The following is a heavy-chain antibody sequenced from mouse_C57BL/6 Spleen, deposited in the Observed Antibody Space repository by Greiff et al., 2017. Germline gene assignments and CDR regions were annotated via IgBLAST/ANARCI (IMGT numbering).Heavy chain of an antibody. CDR2: IDPETGGT. V-gene: IGHV1-15*01. CDR1: GYTFTDYE. CDR3: TRPVVARYYAMDY. J-gene: IGHJ4*01. Sequence: VKLQESGAELVRPGASVTLSCKASGYTFTDYEMHWVKQTPVHGLEWIGAIDPETGGTAYNQKFKGKAILTADKSSSTAYMELRSLTSEDSAVYYCTRPVVARYYAMDYWGQGTSVTVSS. D-gene: IGHD1-1*01.